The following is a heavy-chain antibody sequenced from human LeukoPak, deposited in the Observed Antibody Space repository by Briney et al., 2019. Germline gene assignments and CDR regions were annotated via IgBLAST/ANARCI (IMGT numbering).Heavy chain of an antibody. Sequence: KTSETLSLTCTVSGGSISINTYYWGWIRQPPGKGLEWIGSIYYSGSTYYNPSLKSRVTVSVDTSKNQFSLKLSSVTAADTAVYYCARGPDYDFDYWGQGTLVTVSS. CDR1: GGSISINTYY. CDR2: IYYSGST. CDR3: ARGPDYDFDY. V-gene: IGHV4-39*07. J-gene: IGHJ4*02. D-gene: IGHD4-17*01.